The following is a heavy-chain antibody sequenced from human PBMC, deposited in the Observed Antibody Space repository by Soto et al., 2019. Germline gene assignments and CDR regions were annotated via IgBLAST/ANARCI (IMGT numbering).Heavy chain of an antibody. CDR1: GFSLSTSGMC. J-gene: IGHJ4*02. CDR2: IDWDDDK. Sequence: SGPTLVNPTQTLTLTCTFSGFSLSTSGMCVSWIRQPPGKALEWLALIDWDDDKYYSTSLKTRLTISKDTSKNQVVLTMTNMDPVDTATYYCARIRNTRGSGWYYFDRWGQGTPVTVSS. V-gene: IGHV2-70*01. CDR3: ARIRNTRGSGWYYFDR. D-gene: IGHD6-19*01.